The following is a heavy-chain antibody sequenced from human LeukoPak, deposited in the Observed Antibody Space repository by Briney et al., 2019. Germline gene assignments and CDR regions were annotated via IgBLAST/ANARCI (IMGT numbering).Heavy chain of an antibody. D-gene: IGHD3-22*01. Sequence: SETLSLTCTVSGGSISNYYWSWLRQPAGKGLEWIGRMYTSGSIDHNPSLKSRVTMSVDSSKNQFSLRLTSVTAADTAVYYCAREHKDYDSSGYYYGYWGRGTLVTVSS. V-gene: IGHV4-4*07. CDR1: GGSISNYY. CDR3: AREHKDYDSSGYYYGY. J-gene: IGHJ4*02. CDR2: MYTSGSI.